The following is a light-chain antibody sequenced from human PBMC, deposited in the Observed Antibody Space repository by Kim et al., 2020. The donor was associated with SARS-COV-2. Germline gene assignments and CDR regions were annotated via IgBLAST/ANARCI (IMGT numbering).Light chain of an antibody. CDR1: SNNVDYQG. Sequence: RQTATLTCTGNSNNVDYQGAAWLQQHQGHPPKLLSYRNNNRPSGISERFSASRSGNTASLTITGLQPEDEADYYCSALDSSLSAWVFGGGTQLTVL. J-gene: IGLJ3*02. V-gene: IGLV10-54*01. CDR3: SALDSSLSAWV. CDR2: RNN.